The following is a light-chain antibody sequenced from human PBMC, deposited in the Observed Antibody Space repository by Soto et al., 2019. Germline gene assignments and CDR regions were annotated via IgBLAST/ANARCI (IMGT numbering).Light chain of an antibody. Sequence: DIQMTQSPSSVSASVGDRVTITCRSSEDISTWLAWYQKKPXKAPKLXXYAASSLQSGVPSRFSGSGSGTDLTLTISSLQPEDFANYYCQHADSFPLITFGQGTRLEIK. CDR3: QHADSFPLIT. CDR1: EDISTW. V-gene: IGKV1-12*01. CDR2: AAS. J-gene: IGKJ5*01.